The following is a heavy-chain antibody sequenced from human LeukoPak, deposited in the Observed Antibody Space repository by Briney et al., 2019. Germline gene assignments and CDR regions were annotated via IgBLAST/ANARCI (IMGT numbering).Heavy chain of an antibody. CDR3: ARGKTSQNIVTRKAYNWFDP. J-gene: IGHJ5*02. V-gene: IGHV3-21*01. CDR1: GFTFSSYC. D-gene: IGHD2/OR15-2a*01. Sequence: SGGSLRLSCAASGFTFSSYCMNWVRQAPGKGLEWVSCINSSGSYIYYADSVKGRFTISRDNAKNSLYLQMKSLRAEDTAVYYCARGKTSQNIVTRKAYNWFDPWGQGTLVTVSS. CDR2: INSSGSYI.